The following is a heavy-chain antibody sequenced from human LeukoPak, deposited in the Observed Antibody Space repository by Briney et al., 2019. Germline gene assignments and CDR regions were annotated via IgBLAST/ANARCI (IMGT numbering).Heavy chain of an antibody. J-gene: IGHJ4*02. Sequence: GGSLRLSCAASGFTFSSYEMSWVRQAPGKGLEWISYISSSGSTIYYADSVKGRFTISRDNSKNTLYLQMNSLRAEDTAVYYCAKDEPYCVRDCYTVLFDYWSQGTLVTISS. CDR2: ISSSGSTI. CDR3: AKDEPYCVRDCYTVLFDY. V-gene: IGHV3-48*03. CDR1: GFTFSSYE. D-gene: IGHD2-21*02.